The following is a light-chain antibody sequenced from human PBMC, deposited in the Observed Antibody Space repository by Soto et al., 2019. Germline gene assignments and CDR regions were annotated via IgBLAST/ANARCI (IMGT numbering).Light chain of an antibody. CDR2: GAS. J-gene: IGKJ5*01. Sequence: IVLTQSPGTLSLSQGERATLSCRASQSVSSSYLAWYQQKPGQAPRLLVYGASTRATGIPARFSGSGSGTEFTLTISSLQSEDFAVYYCQQYNNWPPITFGQGTRLEV. V-gene: IGKV3-15*01. CDR1: QSVSSSY. CDR3: QQYNNWPPIT.